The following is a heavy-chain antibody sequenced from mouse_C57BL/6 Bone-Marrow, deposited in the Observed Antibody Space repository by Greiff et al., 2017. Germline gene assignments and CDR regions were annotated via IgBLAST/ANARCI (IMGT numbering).Heavy chain of an antibody. CDR2: IDPSGSYT. CDR1: GYTFTSYW. D-gene: IGHD1-1*01. J-gene: IGHJ3*01. V-gene: IGHV1-69*01. Sequence: QVQLQQPGAELVMPGASVKLSCKASGYTFTSYWMHWVKQRPGQGLEWIGEIDPSGSYTKYNQKFKGKSTLTVDKSSSTAYMQLSSLRSEDSAVYYCARDGSSDGWFAYWGQGTLVTVSA. CDR3: ARDGSSDGWFAY.